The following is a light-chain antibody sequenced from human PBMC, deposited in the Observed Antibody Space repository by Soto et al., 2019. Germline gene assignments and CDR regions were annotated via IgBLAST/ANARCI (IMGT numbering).Light chain of an antibody. CDR3: QQYNTNPWT. CDR2: DAS. CDR1: QSIRTW. J-gene: IGKJ1*01. Sequence: DIQMTQSPSTLSASVGDRVTITCRASQSIRTWLAWYQQKPGKAPKLLIYDASSLKSGVPSRFSGGGSGTEFTLTISSLQPDDFTTYYFQQYNTNPWTFCQGTKVDIK. V-gene: IGKV1-5*01.